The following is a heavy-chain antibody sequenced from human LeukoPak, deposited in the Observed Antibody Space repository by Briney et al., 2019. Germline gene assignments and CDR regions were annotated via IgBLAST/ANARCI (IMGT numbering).Heavy chain of an antibody. J-gene: IGHJ5*02. D-gene: IGHD2-2*01. CDR1: GYTLTELS. Sequence: ASVKVSCKVSGYTLTELSMHWVRQAPGEGLGWMGGFDPEDGETIYAQKFQGRVTMTEDTSTDTAYMELSSLRSEDTAVYYCATDYSLYCSSTSCYFSWGQGTLVTVSS. V-gene: IGHV1-24*01. CDR3: ATDYSLYCSSTSCYFS. CDR2: FDPEDGET.